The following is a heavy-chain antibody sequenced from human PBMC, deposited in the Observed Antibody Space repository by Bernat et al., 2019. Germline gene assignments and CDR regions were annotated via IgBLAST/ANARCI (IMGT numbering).Heavy chain of an antibody. D-gene: IGHD3-10*01. CDR3: ARGGCGTPEVGECQDHYYYMDV. V-gene: IGHV1-69*06. CDR1: GGTFSSYA. Sequence: QVQLVQSGAEVKKPGSSVKVSCKASGGTFSSYAISWVRQAPGQGLEWMGGIIPIFGTANYAQKFQGRVTITADKSTSTAYMELSSLRSEDTAVYYCARGGCGTPEVGECQDHYYYMDVWGKGTTVTVSS. J-gene: IGHJ6*03. CDR2: IIPIFGTA.